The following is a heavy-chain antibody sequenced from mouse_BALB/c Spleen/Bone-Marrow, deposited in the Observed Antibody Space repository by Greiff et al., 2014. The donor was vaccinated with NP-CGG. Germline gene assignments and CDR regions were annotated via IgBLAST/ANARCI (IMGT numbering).Heavy chain of an antibody. CDR1: GYTFTSYW. D-gene: IGHD2-1*01. V-gene: IGHV1S81*02. CDR2: INPSNGRT. J-gene: IGHJ2*01. CDR3: ARCYYGNYFDY. Sequence: GAELVKPGASVKLSCKASGYTFTSYWMHWVKQRPGQGLEWIGEINPSNGRTNYNEKFKSKATLTVDKSSSTAYMQLSSLTSEDSAVYYCARCYYGNYFDYWGQGTTLTVST.